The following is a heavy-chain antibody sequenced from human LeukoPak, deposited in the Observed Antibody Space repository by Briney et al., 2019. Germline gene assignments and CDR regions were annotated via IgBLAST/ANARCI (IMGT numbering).Heavy chain of an antibody. V-gene: IGHV4-4*09. CDR2: IYTSGST. CDR3: ASGDYRGYFDY. Sequence: SETLSLTCPVSGGSISSYYWSWIRQPPGKGLEWIGYIYTSGSTNYNPSLKSRVTISVDTSKNQFSLKLSSVTAADTAVYYCASGDYRGYFDYWGQGTLVTVSS. CDR1: GGSISSYY. D-gene: IGHD3-10*01. J-gene: IGHJ4*02.